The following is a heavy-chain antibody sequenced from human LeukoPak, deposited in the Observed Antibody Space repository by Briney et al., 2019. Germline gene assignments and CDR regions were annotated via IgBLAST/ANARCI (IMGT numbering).Heavy chain of an antibody. CDR1: GFTFSSYG. CDR2: IWYDGSNK. Sequence: PGRSLRLSCAASGFTFSSYGMHWVRQAPGKGLEWVAVIWYDGSNKYYADSVKGRFTISRDNSKNTLYLQMNSLRAEDTAVYYCAKDRGSGWNGPDYWGQGTLDTVSS. J-gene: IGHJ4*02. D-gene: IGHD6-19*01. V-gene: IGHV3-33*06. CDR3: AKDRGSGWNGPDY.